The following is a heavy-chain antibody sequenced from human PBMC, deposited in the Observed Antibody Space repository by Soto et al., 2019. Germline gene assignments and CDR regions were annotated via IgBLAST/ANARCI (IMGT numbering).Heavy chain of an antibody. Sequence: PGGSLRLSCAASGFTFSSYEMNWVRQAPGKGLEWVSYISSSGTTIHYADSVKGRFTISRDNVKNSLYLQMNSLRAEDTAVYYCARDLAGRSSSAYWGQGTLVTVSS. V-gene: IGHV3-48*03. CDR3: ARDLAGRSSSAY. CDR2: ISSSGTTI. CDR1: GFTFSSYE. J-gene: IGHJ4*02. D-gene: IGHD6-6*01.